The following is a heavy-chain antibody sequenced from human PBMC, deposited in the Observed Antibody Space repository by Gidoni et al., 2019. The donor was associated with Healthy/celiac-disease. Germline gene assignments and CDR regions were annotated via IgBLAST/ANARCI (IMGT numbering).Heavy chain of an antibody. D-gene: IGHD2-2*02. Sequence: QLQLQESGPGLVKPSETLSLTCTVSGGSISSSSYYWGWIRQPPGKGLEWIGSIYYSGSTYYNPSLKSRVTISVDTSKNQFSLKLSSVTAADTAVYYCARTEYCSSTSCYTLLHRPNWFDPWGQGTLVTVSS. CDR3: ARTEYCSSTSCYTLLHRPNWFDP. CDR1: GGSISSSSYY. CDR2: IYYSGST. J-gene: IGHJ5*02. V-gene: IGHV4-39*01.